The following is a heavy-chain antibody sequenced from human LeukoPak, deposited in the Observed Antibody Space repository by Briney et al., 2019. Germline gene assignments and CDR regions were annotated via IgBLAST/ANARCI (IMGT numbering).Heavy chain of an antibody. D-gene: IGHD6-19*01. CDR1: GFTFSSYR. Sequence: PGGSLRLSCAASGFTFSSYRMNWVRQAPGKGLEWVSYISSSSSTIYYADSVKGRFTISRDNSKNTLYLQMNSLRAEDTAVYYCAEDLSGWGAEFDYWGQGTLVTVSS. CDR3: AEDLSGWGAEFDY. V-gene: IGHV3-48*01. J-gene: IGHJ4*02. CDR2: ISSSSSTI.